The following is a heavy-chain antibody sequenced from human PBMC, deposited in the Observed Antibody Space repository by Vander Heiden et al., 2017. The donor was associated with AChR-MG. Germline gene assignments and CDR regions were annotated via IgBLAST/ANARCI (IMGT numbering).Heavy chain of an antibody. CDR3: LRGGGAVAFDY. CDR1: GFTFSSYA. Sequence: EVQLLESGGGLVQPGGSLRLSWAASGFTFSSYARGWVRQAPGKGLEWVSAISGSGGSTYYADSVKGRFTISRDNSKNTLYLQMNSLRAEDTAVYYCLRGGGAVAFDYWGQGTLVTVSA. V-gene: IGHV3-23*01. D-gene: IGHD6-19*01. J-gene: IGHJ4*02. CDR2: ISGSGGST.